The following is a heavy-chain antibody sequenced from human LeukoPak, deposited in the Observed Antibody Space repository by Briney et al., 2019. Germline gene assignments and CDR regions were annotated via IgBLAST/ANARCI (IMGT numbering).Heavy chain of an antibody. CDR1: GVSISSSNSY. V-gene: IGHV3-69-1*01. CDR2: ISSGSYI. Sequence: ETLSLTCTVSGVSISSSNSYWGWIRQPPGKGLEWVSSISSGSYIYYADSVKGRFTISRDNAKNSLYLQMNSLRVEDTAVYYCARAPTFSGWFDYWGQGTLVTVSS. D-gene: IGHD6-19*01. J-gene: IGHJ4*02. CDR3: ARAPTFSGWFDY.